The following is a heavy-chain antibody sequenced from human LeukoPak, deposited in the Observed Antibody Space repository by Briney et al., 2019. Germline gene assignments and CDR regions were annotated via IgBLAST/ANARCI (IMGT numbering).Heavy chain of an antibody. CDR3: AKGVVATISENFDY. Sequence: PGRSLRLSCAASGFTFDDYAMHWVRQAPGKGLDWVSGISWNSGSIGYADSVKGRFTISRDNAKNSLYLQMNSLRAEDTALYYCAKGVVATISENFDYWGQGTLVTVSS. CDR2: ISWNSGSI. J-gene: IGHJ4*02. V-gene: IGHV3-9*01. CDR1: GFTFDDYA. D-gene: IGHD5-12*01.